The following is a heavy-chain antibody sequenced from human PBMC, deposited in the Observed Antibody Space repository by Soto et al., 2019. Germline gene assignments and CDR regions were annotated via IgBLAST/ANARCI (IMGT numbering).Heavy chain of an antibody. D-gene: IGHD3-3*02. V-gene: IGHV1-69*12. CDR1: GGTFSTSA. Sequence: QVQLVQSGAEVKKPGSSVKVSCKASGGTFSTSAISWVRQAPGQGLEWVGGIMPVFATPDYAQKFQGRVTTTVDESTTTAYLELTSLRTDDTAVYYCARDKDRQQLGGNYYYILDVWGQGPAITVSS. CDR3: ARDKDRQQLGGNYYYILDV. CDR2: IMPVFATP. J-gene: IGHJ6*02.